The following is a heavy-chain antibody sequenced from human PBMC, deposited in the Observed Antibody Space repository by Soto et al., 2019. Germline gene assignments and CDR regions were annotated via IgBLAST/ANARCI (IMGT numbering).Heavy chain of an antibody. V-gene: IGHV1-3*01. J-gene: IGHJ4*02. CDR1: GYTFTRYT. CDR2: INPDNGNT. CDR3: ARRIHASHLDY. Sequence: ASVKVSCKASGYTFTRYTMNWVRQAPGQRLEWMGWINPDNGNTKSSQKFQDRVIITRDTSTSTAYMELSSLRSEDTAVYYCARRIHASHLDYWGQGTLVTVSS. D-gene: IGHD2-2*01.